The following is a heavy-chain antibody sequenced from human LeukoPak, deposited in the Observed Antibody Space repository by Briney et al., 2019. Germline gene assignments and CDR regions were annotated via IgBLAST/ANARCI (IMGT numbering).Heavy chain of an antibody. CDR2: IYSGGDT. J-gene: IGHJ4*02. V-gene: IGHV3-53*01. D-gene: IGHD2-2*01. CDR1: GFTVSRNY. CDR3: ARSPPASPFDY. Sequence: PGGSLRLSCAASGFTVSRNYMSWVRQAPGKGLEWVSVIYSGGDTYYADSVKGRFTISRDISNNTLYLQINSLRAEDTAFYYCARSPPASPFDYWGQGTLVTVSS.